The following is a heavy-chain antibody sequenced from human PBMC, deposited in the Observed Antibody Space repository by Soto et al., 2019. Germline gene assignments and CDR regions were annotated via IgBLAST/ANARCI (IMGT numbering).Heavy chain of an antibody. CDR2: ISAYNGIT. CDR1: CYTFTSYG. V-gene: IGHV1-18*04. CDR3: ATTSSIAARPDGY. J-gene: IGHJ4*02. Sequence: SAQVSFKASCYTFTSYGISWVRQAPGQGLEWMGWISAYNGITNYAQKLQGRVTMTTDTSTSTAYMELRSLRSDDTAVYYCATTSSIAARPDGYWGQGTLVTVSS. D-gene: IGHD6-6*01.